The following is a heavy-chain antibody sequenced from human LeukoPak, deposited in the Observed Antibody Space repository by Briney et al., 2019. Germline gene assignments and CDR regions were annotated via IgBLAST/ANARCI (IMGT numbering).Heavy chain of an antibody. CDR2: ISGGGDYT. CDR3: AKEGALVGATYFHY. D-gene: IGHD1-26*01. V-gene: IGHV3-23*02. Sequence: GGSLRLSCAASGFTFDNYAMSWVRQAPGKGLEWVSAISGGGDYTFYGDSVTGRFTISRDNSKNTLYLRMNSLRAEDTAVYFCAKEGALVGATYFHYWGQGTLVTVSS. CDR1: GFTFDNYA. J-gene: IGHJ4*02.